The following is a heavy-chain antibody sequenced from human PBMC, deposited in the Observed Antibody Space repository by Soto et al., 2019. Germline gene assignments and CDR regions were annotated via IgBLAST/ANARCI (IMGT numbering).Heavy chain of an antibody. CDR3: ARDQAWAVVVNDAFDI. J-gene: IGHJ3*02. CDR2: ISSSSSYI. V-gene: IGHV3-21*01. Sequence: GGSLGLSCAASGFTFSSYSMNWVRQAPGKGLEWVSSISSSSSYIYYADSVKGRFTISRDNAKNSLYLQMNSLRAEDTAVYYCARDQAWAVVVNDAFDIWGQGTMVTVSS. CDR1: GFTFSSYS. D-gene: IGHD3-22*01.